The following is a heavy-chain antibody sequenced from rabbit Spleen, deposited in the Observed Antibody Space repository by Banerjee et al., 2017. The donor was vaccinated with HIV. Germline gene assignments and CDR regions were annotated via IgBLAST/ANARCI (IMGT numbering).Heavy chain of an antibody. CDR2: IEGGSSGFT. J-gene: IGHJ6*01. CDR1: GVSFSGSSY. CDR3: ARDSGTSFSSYGMDL. D-gene: IGHD8-1*01. Sequence: QSLEESGGDLVKPGESLTLTCIASGVSFSGSSYMCWVRQAPGKGLEWIACIEGGSSGFTYFANWAKGRFTISKTSSTTVTLQMTSLTAADTATYFCARDSGTSFSSYGMDLWGPGTLVTVS. V-gene: IGHV1S40*01.